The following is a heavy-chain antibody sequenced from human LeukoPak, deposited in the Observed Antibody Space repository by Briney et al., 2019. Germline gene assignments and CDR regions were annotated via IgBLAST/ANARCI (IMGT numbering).Heavy chain of an antibody. D-gene: IGHD2-8*01. CDR2: INHSGST. J-gene: IGHJ4*02. CDR1: GGSISSSSYY. V-gene: IGHV4-39*07. CDR3: ARGLGGLIRY. Sequence: SETLSLTCTVSGGSISSSSYYWGWIRQPPGKGLEWIGEINHSGSTNYNPSLKSRVTISVDTSKNQFSLKLSSVTAADTAVYYCARGLGGLIRYWGQGTLVTVSS.